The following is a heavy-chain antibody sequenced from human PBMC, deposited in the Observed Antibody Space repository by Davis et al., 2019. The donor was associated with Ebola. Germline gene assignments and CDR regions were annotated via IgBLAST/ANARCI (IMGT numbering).Heavy chain of an antibody. CDR1: GFTFSSYE. CDR2: ISSSGSTI. D-gene: IGHD3-16*02. V-gene: IGHV3-48*03. CDR3: ARDRGYYDYIWGSYRLNYYFDY. Sequence: GESLKISCAASGFTFSSYEMNWVRQAPGKGLEWVSYISSSGSTIYYADSVKGRFTISRDNAKNSLYLQMNSLRDEDTAVYYCARDRGYYDYIWGSYRLNYYFDYWGQGTLVTVSS. J-gene: IGHJ4*02.